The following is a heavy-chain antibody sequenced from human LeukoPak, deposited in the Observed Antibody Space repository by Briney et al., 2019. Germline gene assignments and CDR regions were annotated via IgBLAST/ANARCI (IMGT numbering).Heavy chain of an antibody. V-gene: IGHV3-23*01. CDR3: AKEFPGYSFDY. J-gene: IGHJ4*02. CDR2: IRGSGGST. CDR1: GFTFSAYA. D-gene: IGHD5-12*01. Sequence: GGSLRLTCAASGFTFSAYAMNWVRQAPGKGLEWVSGIRGSGGSTYYADSVKGRFTISRDNSKNTLYLQMNTLRAEDTAIYYCAKEFPGYSFDYWGQGTLVTVSS.